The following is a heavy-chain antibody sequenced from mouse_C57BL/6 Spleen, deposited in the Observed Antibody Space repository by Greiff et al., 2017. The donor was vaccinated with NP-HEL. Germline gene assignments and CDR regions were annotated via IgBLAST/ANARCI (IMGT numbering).Heavy chain of an antibody. D-gene: IGHD2-1*01. V-gene: IGHV1-52*01. CDR2: IDPSDSET. J-gene: IGHJ3*01. CDR3: ARGEEAYGNYGAWFAY. Sequence: QVQLQQSGPELVKPGSSVKLSCKASGYTFTSYWMHWVKQRPIQGLEWIGNIDPSDSETHYNQKFKDKATLTVDKSSSTAYMQLSSLTSEDSAVYYCARGEEAYGNYGAWFAYWGQGTLVTVSA. CDR1: GYTFTSYW.